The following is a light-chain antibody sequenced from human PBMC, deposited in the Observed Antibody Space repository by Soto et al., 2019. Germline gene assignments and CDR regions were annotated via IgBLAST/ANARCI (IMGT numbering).Light chain of an antibody. J-gene: IGLJ2*01. CDR1: SSNIGANP. Sequence: QSVLTQPPSASGPPGQRVTISCSGSSSNIGANPVNWYQQLPGTAPKLLIYNNDQRPSGVPDRFSASKSGTSASLAISGLRSEDEADYYCEAWIDSLYGALFGGGTKVTVL. CDR2: NND. V-gene: IGLV1-44*01. CDR3: EAWIDSLYGAL.